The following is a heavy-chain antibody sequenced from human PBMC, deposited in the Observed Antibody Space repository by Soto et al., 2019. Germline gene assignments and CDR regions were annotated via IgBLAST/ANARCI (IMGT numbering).Heavy chain of an antibody. CDR1: AFTFSSYW. D-gene: IGHD2-21*01. J-gene: IGHJ6*02. V-gene: IGHV3-74*01. CDR2: INSDGSIT. Sequence: PAGSLRLSCAASAFTFSSYWMNWVRQAPGKGPVWVSRINSDGSITGYAGSVKGRFTISRDNAKNTLYLQMNSLSAEDTAVYYCARRDQIAYYYGMDVWGQGTTVTVSS. CDR3: ARRDQIAYYYGMDV.